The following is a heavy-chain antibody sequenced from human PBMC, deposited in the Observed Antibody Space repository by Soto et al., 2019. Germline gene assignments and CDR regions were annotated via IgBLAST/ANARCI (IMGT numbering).Heavy chain of an antibody. Sequence: EVQLLESGGGLVQPGGSLRLSCAASGFTFSTYAITWVRQAPGKGLEWVSGISGSGGSTYYAESVKGRFTISRDNSKNTLYLQMNSLRAEDPAVYHCAKGYYDILTASDYWGQGTLVTVSS. CDR2: ISGSGGST. D-gene: IGHD3-9*01. J-gene: IGHJ4*02. CDR1: GFTFSTYA. CDR3: AKGYYDILTASDY. V-gene: IGHV3-23*01.